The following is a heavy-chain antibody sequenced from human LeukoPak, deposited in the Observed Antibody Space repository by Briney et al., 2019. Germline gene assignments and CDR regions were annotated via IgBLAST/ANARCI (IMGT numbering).Heavy chain of an antibody. D-gene: IGHD3-10*01. J-gene: IGHJ4*02. CDR3: ARDSVVRGVIY. V-gene: IGHV3-11*01. Sequence: GGSLRLSCTASGFTFSDYYMSWIRQAPGKGLEWVSYMSSSGSSIYYADSVKGRFTISRHNSKNTLYLQMNSLRAEDTAVYYCARDSVVRGVIYWGQGTLVTVSS. CDR2: MSSSGSSI. CDR1: GFTFSDYY.